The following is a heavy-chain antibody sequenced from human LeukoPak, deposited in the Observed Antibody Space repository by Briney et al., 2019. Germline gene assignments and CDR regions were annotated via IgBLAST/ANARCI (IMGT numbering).Heavy chain of an antibody. CDR2: IYYSGST. D-gene: IGHD4-23*01. Sequence: SETLSLTCTVSGCSISSYYWSWIRQPPGKGLEWIGYIYYSGSTNYNPSLKSRVTISVDTSKNQFSLKLSSVTAADTAVYYCASGGNHDYWGQGTLVTVSS. CDR1: GCSISSYY. CDR3: ASGGNHDY. V-gene: IGHV4-59*01. J-gene: IGHJ4*02.